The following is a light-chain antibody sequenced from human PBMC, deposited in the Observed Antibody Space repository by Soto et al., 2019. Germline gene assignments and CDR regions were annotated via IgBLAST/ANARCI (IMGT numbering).Light chain of an antibody. Sequence: EIVMTQSPATLSVSPGERATLSCRASQSVGSNLAWYQQKPGQAPRLLLYGASTRATGIPARFSGSGSGTEFTLTISSLQSEDSAVYYCQQYNNWPQGAFGQGTKVELK. CDR1: QSVGSN. V-gene: IGKV3-15*01. J-gene: IGKJ1*01. CDR3: QQYNNWPQGA. CDR2: GAS.